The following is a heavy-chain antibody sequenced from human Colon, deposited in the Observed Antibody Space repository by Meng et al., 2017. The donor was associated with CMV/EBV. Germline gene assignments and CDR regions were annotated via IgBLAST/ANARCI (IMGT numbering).Heavy chain of an antibody. Sequence: SASPSLAFFIQWVRQAPDKELEWLGQINPYSAETDYAQKFQGRVTMPNATSTSPAYMELRGLTSDDTAVYYCVREDWGGGFDYWGQGTLVTVSS. V-gene: IGHV1-2*06. D-gene: IGHD7-27*01. CDR3: VREDWGGGFDY. CDR1: ASPSLAFF. CDR2: INPYSAET. J-gene: IGHJ4*02.